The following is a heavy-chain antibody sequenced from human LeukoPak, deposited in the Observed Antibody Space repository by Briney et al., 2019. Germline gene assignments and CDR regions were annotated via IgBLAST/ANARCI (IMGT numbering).Heavy chain of an antibody. V-gene: IGHV1-2*06. CDR2: INPNSGGA. Sequence: ASVKVSCKASGYTFTGYYIHWVRQAPGQGLEWMGRINPNSGGANYAQKFQGRVTMTRDTSTSTVYMELSSLRSEDTAVYYCARVDYYGSSAYSDYWGQGTLVTVSS. CDR1: GYTFTGYY. D-gene: IGHD3-22*01. J-gene: IGHJ4*02. CDR3: ARVDYYGSSAYSDY.